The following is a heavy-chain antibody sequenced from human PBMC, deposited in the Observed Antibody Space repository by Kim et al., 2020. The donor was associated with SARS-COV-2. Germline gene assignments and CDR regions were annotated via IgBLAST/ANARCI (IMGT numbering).Heavy chain of an antibody. Sequence: GGSLRLSCAASEFTVTDSAMTWVRQAPGMGLEWVSTISGSGVNTYYADSVRGRFTISRDNSKNTVYLQMDSLRAEDTAVYYCARDTTVFGVSMNGRWFDPWGQGTLVTVSS. CDR3: ARDTTVFGVSMNGRWFDP. V-gene: IGHV3-23*01. CDR1: EFTVTDSA. CDR2: ISGSGVNT. J-gene: IGHJ5*02. D-gene: IGHD3-3*01.